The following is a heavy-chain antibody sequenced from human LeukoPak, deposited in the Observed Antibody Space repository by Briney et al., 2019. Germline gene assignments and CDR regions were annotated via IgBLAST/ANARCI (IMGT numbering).Heavy chain of an antibody. CDR2: INPKRGGT. CDR1: GYTFTGYY. CDR3: ARGRKPFSGTAIYSGNWFDP. J-gene: IGHJ5*02. V-gene: IGHV1-2*02. Sequence: ASVKVSCKASGYTFTGYYMHWVRQAPGQGREWMGGINPKRGGTNYAQKFQGRVTMTRDTSISTAYMELSRLRSDDTAVYYCARGRKPFSGTAIYSGNWFDPWGQGTLVTVSS. D-gene: IGHD3-10*02.